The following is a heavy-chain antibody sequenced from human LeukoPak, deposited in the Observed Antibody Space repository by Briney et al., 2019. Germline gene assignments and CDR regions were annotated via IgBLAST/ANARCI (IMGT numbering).Heavy chain of an antibody. CDR3: ATQLVVVIGYYFDY. D-gene: IGHD3-22*01. J-gene: IGHJ4*02. CDR2: IYYSGST. Sequence: PSETLSLTXTVSGGSISSSSYYWGWIRQPPGKGLEWIGSIYYSGSTYYNPSLESRVTISVDTSKNQFSLKLSSVTAADTAVYYCATQLVVVIGYYFDYWGQGTLVTVSS. V-gene: IGHV4-39*01. CDR1: GGSISSSSYY.